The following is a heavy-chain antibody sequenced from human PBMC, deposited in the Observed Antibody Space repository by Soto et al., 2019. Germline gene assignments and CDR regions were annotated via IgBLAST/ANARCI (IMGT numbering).Heavy chain of an antibody. D-gene: IGHD1-26*01. V-gene: IGHV1-3*01. Sequence: QVQLVQSGAEVKKPGASVKVSCKASGYTFTSYAMHWVRQAPGQRLEWMGWINAGNGNTKYSQKFQGRVTITRDTSASTAYMELSSLRSEDTAVYYCARDGVMVGATTYYYYGMDVWGQGTTVTVSS. CDR2: INAGNGNT. J-gene: IGHJ6*02. CDR3: ARDGVMVGATTYYYYGMDV. CDR1: GYTFTSYA.